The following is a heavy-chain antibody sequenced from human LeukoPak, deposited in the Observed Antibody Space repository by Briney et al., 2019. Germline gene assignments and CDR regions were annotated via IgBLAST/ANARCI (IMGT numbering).Heavy chain of an antibody. D-gene: IGHD5-12*01. V-gene: IGHV3-74*01. CDR3: IRTLIVATSPYMDV. Sequence: GGSLRLSCAASGFTFSSYWMHWVRQAPGKGLVWVSRVNSDGTGTTYADSVEGRFTISRDNAKNTVYLQMSSLRAEDTAIHYCIRTLIVATSPYMDVWGKGTTVTVSS. CDR2: VNSDGTGT. J-gene: IGHJ6*03. CDR1: GFTFSSYW.